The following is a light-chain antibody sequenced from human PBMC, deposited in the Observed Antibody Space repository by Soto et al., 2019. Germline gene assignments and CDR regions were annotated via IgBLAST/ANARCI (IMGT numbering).Light chain of an antibody. Sequence: DIVLTQSPLSLPVTPGEPASISCRSSQSLVYSDGNTYLNWFQQRPGQSPRRLIYKVSHRDSGVPERLRGSGSGTDFTLEISRVESEDVGVYSCMYGPPRPCTLGQSTQVDI. CDR2: KVS. CDR1: QSLVYSDGNTY. J-gene: IGKJ1*01. V-gene: IGKV2-30*01. CDR3: MYGPPRPCT.